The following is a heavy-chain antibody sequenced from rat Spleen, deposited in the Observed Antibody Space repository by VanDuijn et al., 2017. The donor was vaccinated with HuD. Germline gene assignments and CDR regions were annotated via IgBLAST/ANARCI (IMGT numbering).Heavy chain of an antibody. CDR1: GFTFSDYG. J-gene: IGHJ2*01. CDR2: MTNSGRSI. V-gene: IGHV5-31*01. Sequence: EVQMVESGGGLVQPGRSLKLSCAASGFTFSDYGMAWIRQAPGKGLEWVASMTNSGRSIYYPDSVKGRFTISRDNAQNTLYLQMNSLRSEDTATYYCTRGYAHYWGQGVMVTVSS. D-gene: IGHD1-12*01. CDR3: TRGYAHY.